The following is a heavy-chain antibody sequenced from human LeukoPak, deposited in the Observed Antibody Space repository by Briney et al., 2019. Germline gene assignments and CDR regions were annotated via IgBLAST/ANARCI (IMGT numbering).Heavy chain of an antibody. V-gene: IGHV1-2*02. J-gene: IGHJ4*02. CDR3: ARQPYSSSSGYFDY. CDR2: INPNSGGT. D-gene: IGHD6-6*01. Sequence: ASVKVSCKASGYTFTGYYMHWVRQAPGQGLEWMGWINPNSGGTNYAQKFQGRVTMTRDTSISTAYMELSRLRSDDTAVYYCARQPYSSSSGYFDYWGQGTLVTVSS. CDR1: GYTFTGYY.